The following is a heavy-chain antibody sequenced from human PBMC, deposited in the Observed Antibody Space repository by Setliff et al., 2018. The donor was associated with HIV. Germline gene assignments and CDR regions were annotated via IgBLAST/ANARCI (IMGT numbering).Heavy chain of an antibody. V-gene: IGHV1-69*05. J-gene: IGHJ5*02. CDR1: GGTFRNYG. CDR2: IIPISGTA. D-gene: IGHD2-2*01. CDR3: ARDFGGYCSSMSCPGLFDP. Sequence: SVKVSCKASGGTFRNYGVSWVRQAPGQGLEWMGGIIPISGTANYAQKFQGRVTITTDESTSTAYMELSGLRSEDTAVYYCARDFGGYCSSMSCPGLFDPWGQGTLVTVSS.